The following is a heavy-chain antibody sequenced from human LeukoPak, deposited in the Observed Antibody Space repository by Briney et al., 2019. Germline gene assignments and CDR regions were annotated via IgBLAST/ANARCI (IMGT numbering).Heavy chain of an antibody. Sequence: PGGSLRLSCAASGFTFSSYGMHWVRQAPGKGLEWVAVISYDGSNKYYANSVKGRFTISRDNSKNTLYLQMNSLRAEDTAVYYCAKCWFAQRFDTAMASWGQGTLVTVSS. CDR3: AKCWFAQRFDTAMAS. J-gene: IGHJ5*02. D-gene: IGHD5-18*01. CDR2: ISYDGSNK. CDR1: GFTFSSYG. V-gene: IGHV3-30*18.